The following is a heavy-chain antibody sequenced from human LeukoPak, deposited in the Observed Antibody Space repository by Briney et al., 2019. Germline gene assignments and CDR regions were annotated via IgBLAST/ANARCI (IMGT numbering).Heavy chain of an antibody. CDR1: GFSICGYW. CDR2: IKQDGSEK. V-gene: IGHV3-7*01. J-gene: IGHJ4*01. Sequence: GGYLRLSCAASGFSICGYWMSWVRQAPGKGLEWVANIKQDGSEKNYVGSVKGRFTISRDNAKNSLYLEMDSLRAEDTAVYYCYSATPDYWGQGTLVTVSS. CDR3: YSATPDY. D-gene: IGHD2-15*01.